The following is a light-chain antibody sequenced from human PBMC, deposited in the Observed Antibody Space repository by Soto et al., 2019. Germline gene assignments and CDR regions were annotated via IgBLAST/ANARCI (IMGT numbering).Light chain of an antibody. CDR2: AAS. Sequence: DDQMTQSPSSLSASIGDRVTITCRASQGISNYLAWYQQKPGKVPKLLIYAASTLQSGVPSRFSGSGSGTDFTLTIDGLEPEDFAVYYCQQCNNWPPITFGQGTRLEI. V-gene: IGKV1-27*01. CDR1: QGISNY. CDR3: QQCNNWPPIT. J-gene: IGKJ5*01.